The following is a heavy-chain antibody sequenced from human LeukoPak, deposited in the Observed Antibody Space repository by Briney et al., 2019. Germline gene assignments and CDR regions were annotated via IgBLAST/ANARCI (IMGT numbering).Heavy chain of an antibody. CDR1: GFTFSNAW. CDR2: IKRKTEGGTT. Sequence: PGGSLRLSCAVSGFTFSNAWMNWVRQAPGKGLEWVGRIKRKTEGGTTDYAAPVKGRFTISRDDSKNTLYLQMNSLKTEDTAVYYCTTEDLVSGEFWFNGMDVWGQGTTVTVSS. CDR3: TTEDLVSGEFWFNGMDV. V-gene: IGHV3-15*01. J-gene: IGHJ6*02. D-gene: IGHD3-10*01.